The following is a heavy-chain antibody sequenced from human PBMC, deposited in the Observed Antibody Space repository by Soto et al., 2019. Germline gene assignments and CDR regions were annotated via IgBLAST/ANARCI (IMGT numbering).Heavy chain of an antibody. V-gene: IGHV1-69*01. CDR3: ARGRDKPPVGLYFDS. J-gene: IGHJ4*01. Sequence: QVQLVQSGVEVKKPGSSVKVSCKASGGAFNNYIFDWVRQAPGQGLEWMGGIIPMFGTPKYAQTFQDRITNSADVSTGTAYMELTSLRFDDTAIYYCARGRDKPPVGLYFDSWGDGTRVTVSS. D-gene: IGHD1-26*01. CDR1: GGAFNNYI. CDR2: IIPMFGTP.